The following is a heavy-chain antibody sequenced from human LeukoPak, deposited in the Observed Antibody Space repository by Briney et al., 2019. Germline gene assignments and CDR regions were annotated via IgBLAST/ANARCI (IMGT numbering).Heavy chain of an antibody. CDR3: ASRYPGYYYYMDV. CDR1: GGSISSYY. CDR2: IYYSGST. J-gene: IGHJ6*03. Sequence: SETLCLTCTVSGGSISSYYWSWIRQPPGKGLEWIGYIYYSGSTNYNPSLKSRVTISVDTSKNQFSLKLSSVTAADTAVYYCASRYPGYYYYMDVWGKGTTVTISS. D-gene: IGHD1-26*01. V-gene: IGHV4-59*01.